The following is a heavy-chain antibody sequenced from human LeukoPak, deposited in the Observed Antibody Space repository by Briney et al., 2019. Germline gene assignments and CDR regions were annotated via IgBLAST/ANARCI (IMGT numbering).Heavy chain of an antibody. J-gene: IGHJ4*02. Sequence: GGSLRLSCAASGFPVSSNYMNWVRQAPGKGLEWVSAIYSGGRTYCADSVEGRFTMSRDNSKNTLYLQMNSLRAEDTAVYYCARDYSSGWPNFDYWGQGTLVTVSS. CDR3: ARDYSSGWPNFDY. V-gene: IGHV3-53*01. CDR2: IYSGGRT. CDR1: GFPVSSNY. D-gene: IGHD6-19*01.